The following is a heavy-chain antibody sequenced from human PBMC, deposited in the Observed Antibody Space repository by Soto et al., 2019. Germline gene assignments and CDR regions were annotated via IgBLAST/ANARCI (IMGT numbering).Heavy chain of an antibody. J-gene: IGHJ3*02. D-gene: IGHD3-22*01. CDR2: INHSGST. CDR1: YY. V-gene: IGHV4-34*01. CDR3: ARGDYYDTSGPFSDAFDI. Sequence: YYGLRIRKHTETGLESIGEINHSGSTNYNPSVKSRVTIAVDTSKNRFSLKLTSVTAADTAVYYCARGDYYDTSGPFSDAFDIWAQGTMVTVSS.